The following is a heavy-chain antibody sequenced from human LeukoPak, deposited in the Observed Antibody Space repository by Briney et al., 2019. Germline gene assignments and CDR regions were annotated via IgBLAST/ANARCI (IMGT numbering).Heavy chain of an antibody. CDR2: INWNGGST. Sequence: GGSLRLPCAASGFTFDDYGMSWVRQAPGKGLEWVSGINWNGGSTGYADSVKGRFTISRDNARNSLYLQMNSLRAEDTALYYCAITGGGVAATCWGQGTLVTVSS. J-gene: IGHJ4*02. D-gene: IGHD2-15*01. V-gene: IGHV3-20*04. CDR3: AITGGGVAATC. CDR1: GFTFDDYG.